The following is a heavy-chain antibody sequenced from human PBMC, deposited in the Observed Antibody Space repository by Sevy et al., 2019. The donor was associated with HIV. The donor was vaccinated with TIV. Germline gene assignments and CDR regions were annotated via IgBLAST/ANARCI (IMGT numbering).Heavy chain of an antibody. D-gene: IGHD3-22*01. J-gene: IGHJ4*02. V-gene: IGHV3-23*01. Sequence: GGSLRLSCAASGFTFSSYAVSWVRQAPGKGLEWVSAISGSGGSTYYADSVKGRFTISRDNSKNTLYLQMNSLRAEDTAVYYCAKGGPGDYDSSRYYYDYWGQGTLVTVSS. CDR2: ISGSGGST. CDR1: GFTFSSYA. CDR3: AKGGPGDYDSSRYYYDY.